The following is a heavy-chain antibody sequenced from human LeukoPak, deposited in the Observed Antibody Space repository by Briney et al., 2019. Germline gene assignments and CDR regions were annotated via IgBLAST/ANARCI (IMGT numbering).Heavy chain of an antibody. CDR3: ARVWNYYDSSGYKNPYFDY. J-gene: IGHJ4*02. Sequence: SETLSLTCTVSGGSINSYYWSWIRQPPGKGLEWIGYIFYTGSTNYNPSLKSRVTISVDTSKIQFSLKLSSVTAADTAVYYCARVWNYYDSSGYKNPYFDYWGQGTLVTVSS. V-gene: IGHV4-59*01. CDR2: IFYTGST. D-gene: IGHD3-22*01. CDR1: GGSINSYY.